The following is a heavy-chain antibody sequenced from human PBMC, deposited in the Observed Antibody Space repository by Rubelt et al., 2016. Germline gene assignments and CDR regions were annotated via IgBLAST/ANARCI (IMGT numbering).Heavy chain of an antibody. D-gene: IGHD6-13*01. Sequence: GQGLEWMGWISAYNGNTNYAQKLQGRVTMTTDTSTSTAYMELRSLRSDDTAVYYCARDPAPRGYSSSWYPHNWFDPWGQGTLVTVSS. CDR2: ISAYNGNT. V-gene: IGHV1-18*01. CDR3: ARDPAPRGYSSSWYPHNWFDP. J-gene: IGHJ5*02.